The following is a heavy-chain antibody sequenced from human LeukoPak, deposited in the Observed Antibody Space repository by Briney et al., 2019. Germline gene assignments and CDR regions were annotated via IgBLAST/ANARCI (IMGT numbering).Heavy chain of an antibody. CDR2: IYHSGNT. Sequence: SETLSLTCAVSGDSITSSNWWSWVRQPPEKGLEWIGEIYHSGNTNYNPPLKSRVTISLDKSKNQFSLKLKSVTAADTAVYYCARAGALGGQDFWGQGSLVTVSS. J-gene: IGHJ4*02. V-gene: IGHV4-4*02. CDR1: GDSITSSNW. CDR3: ARAGALGGQDF. D-gene: IGHD3-16*01.